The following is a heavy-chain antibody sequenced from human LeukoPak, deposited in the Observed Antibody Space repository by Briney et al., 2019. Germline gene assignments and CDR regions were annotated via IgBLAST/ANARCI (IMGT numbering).Heavy chain of an antibody. CDR2: IRYDGSNK. CDR1: GFTFSSYG. J-gene: IGHJ4*02. D-gene: IGHD3-22*01. Sequence: GGSLRLSCAASGFTFSSYGMHWVRQAPGKGLEWVAFIRYDGSNKYYADSVKGRFTISRDNSKNTLYLQMNSLRAEDTAVYYCARDPDYYDSSGYFTPDYWGQGTLVTVSS. CDR3: ARDPDYYDSSGYFTPDY. V-gene: IGHV3-30*02.